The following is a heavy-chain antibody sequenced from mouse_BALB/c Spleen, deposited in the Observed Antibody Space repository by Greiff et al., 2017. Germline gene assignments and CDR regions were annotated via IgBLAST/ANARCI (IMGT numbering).Heavy chain of an antibody. CDR1: GFSLTGYG. J-gene: IGHJ1*01. Sequence: QVQLKESGPGLVAPSQSLSITCAVSGFSLTGYGVNWVRQPPGKGLEWLGMIWGDGSTDYNSALKSRLSISKDNSKSQVFLKMNSLQTDDTARYYCAREAKGWYFDVWGAGTTVTVSS. D-gene: IGHD1-3*01. V-gene: IGHV2-6-7*01. CDR2: IWGDGST. CDR3: AREAKGWYFDV.